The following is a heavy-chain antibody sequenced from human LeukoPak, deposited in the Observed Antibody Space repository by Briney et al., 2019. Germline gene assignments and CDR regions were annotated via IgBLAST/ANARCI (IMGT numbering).Heavy chain of an antibody. J-gene: IGHJ4*02. V-gene: IGHV3-7*01. CDR3: ARDRDPGHNNFAY. CDR2: MRHGGSEK. Sequence: GGAPRLSRAGTGLQFYTYWMRLGGPAPGEGPGGVANMRHGGSEKYYLASLNGRFTISRDNATNSLYLQMNSLTAEDTALSFCARDRDPGHNNFAYWGQGTLVTVSS. D-gene: IGHD1-1*01. CDR1: GLQFYTYW.